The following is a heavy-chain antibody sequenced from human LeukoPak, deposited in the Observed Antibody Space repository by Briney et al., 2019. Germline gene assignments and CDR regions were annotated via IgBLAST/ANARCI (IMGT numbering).Heavy chain of an antibody. J-gene: IGHJ5*02. V-gene: IGHV4-4*02. D-gene: IGHD1-1*01. CDR3: AREAGSIWRVGRHISWFDP. CDR2: IYHSGST. CDR1: GGSISSSNW. Sequence: PSGTLSLTCAVSGGSISSSNWWSWVRQPPGKGLEWIGEIYHSGSTNYNPSLKSRVTISVDKSKNQFSLKLSSVTAADTAVYYCAREAGSIWRVGRHISWFDPWGQGTLVTVSS.